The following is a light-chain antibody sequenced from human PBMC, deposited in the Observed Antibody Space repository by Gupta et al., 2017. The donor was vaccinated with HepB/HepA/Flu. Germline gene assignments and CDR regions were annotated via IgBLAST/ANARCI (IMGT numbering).Light chain of an antibody. V-gene: IGKV2-28*01. CDR1: QSLLHSNGYNY. CDR3: MQDPQTWT. CDR2: LGS. J-gene: IGKJ1*01. Sequence: DIVMTQSPLSLPVTPGEPASISCRSSQSLLHSNGYNYLDWYLQKPGQSPQLLIYLGSNRASGVPDRFSGSGSGXDFTLKXSRGEDEDVGVYYCMQDPQTWTFGXGTKVEIK.